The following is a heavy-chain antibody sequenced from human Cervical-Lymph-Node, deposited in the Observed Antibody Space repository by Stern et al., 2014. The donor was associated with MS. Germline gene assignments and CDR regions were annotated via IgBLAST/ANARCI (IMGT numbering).Heavy chain of an antibody. CDR3: ARDIDY. CDR1: GFTFSSYA. Sequence: VQLVESGGGVVQPGRSLRLSCAASGFTFSSYAMHWVRQAPGKGLEWVAVISYDGSNKYYADSVKGRFAISRDNSKNPLYLQMNSLRAEDTAVYYCARDIDYWGQGTLVTVSS. V-gene: IGHV3-30*03. J-gene: IGHJ4*02. CDR2: ISYDGSNK.